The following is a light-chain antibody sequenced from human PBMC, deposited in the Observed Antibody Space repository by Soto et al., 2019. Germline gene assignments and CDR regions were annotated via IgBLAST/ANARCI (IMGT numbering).Light chain of an antibody. J-gene: IGKJ1*01. CDR3: QQYGNSPRT. CDR2: GAS. CDR1: QSVYSDF. Sequence: EIVLTQSPGTLSLSPGERATLSCRASQSVYSDFLAWYQQRPGQAPRLLIYGASSRVTGIPDRFSGSGSGTDFTLTISRLEPEDFAVYYCQQYGNSPRTFGLATTVEIK. V-gene: IGKV3-20*01.